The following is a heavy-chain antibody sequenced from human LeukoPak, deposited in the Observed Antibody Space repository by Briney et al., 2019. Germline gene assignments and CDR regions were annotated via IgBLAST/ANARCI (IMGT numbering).Heavy chain of an antibody. V-gene: IGHV3-23*01. CDR2: ISGSGGST. CDR1: GVTLSSYA. D-gene: IGHD6-19*01. J-gene: IGHJ4*02. CDR3: AKDRGSSGFYNY. Sequence: PGGSLRLSCAASGVTLSSYAMSWVRQAPGKGLEWVSAISGSGGSTYYADSVKGRFTISRDNSKNTLYLQMNSLRAEDTAVYYCAKDRGSSGFYNYWGQGALVTVSS.